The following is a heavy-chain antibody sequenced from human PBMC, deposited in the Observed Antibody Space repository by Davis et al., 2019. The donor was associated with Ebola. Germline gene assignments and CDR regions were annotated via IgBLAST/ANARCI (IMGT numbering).Heavy chain of an antibody. D-gene: IGHD1-20*01. CDR3: ATLRRTITGMDDAFDI. J-gene: IGHJ3*02. CDR2: IHPGDSDT. CDR1: GYTFTSYW. V-gene: IGHV5-51*01. Sequence: GESLKISCKGFGYTFTSYWIGWVRQMPGKGLEWMGIIHPGDSDTRYSPSFRGQVTISADRSTSTAYLQWSSLKASDTAMYYCATLRRTITGMDDAFDIWGQGTMVTVSS.